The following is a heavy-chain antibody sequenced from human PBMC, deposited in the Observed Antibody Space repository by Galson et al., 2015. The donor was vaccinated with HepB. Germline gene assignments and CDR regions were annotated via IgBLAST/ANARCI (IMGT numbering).Heavy chain of an antibody. Sequence: SLRLSCAASGFSLSDYWMSWVRQAPEKGLEWIGRIRSKGDGGTADHAANVKGRFTISKDDSKNTLSLQINSLKIEDTAVYYCVIEVPSGFDPWGQGTLVTVSS. J-gene: IGHJ5*02. V-gene: IGHV3-15*01. CDR1: GFSLSDYW. CDR3: VIEVPSGFDP. CDR2: IRSKGDGGTA.